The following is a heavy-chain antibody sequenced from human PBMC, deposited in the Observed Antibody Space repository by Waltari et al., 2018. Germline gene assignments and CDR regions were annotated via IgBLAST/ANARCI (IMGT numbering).Heavy chain of an antibody. CDR2: ISGSGGST. J-gene: IGHJ4*02. CDR3: AKVVSSSWYLDY. D-gene: IGHD6-13*01. Sequence: MSWVRQAPGKGLEWVSAISGSGGSTYYADSVKGRSTISRDNSKNTLYLQMNSLRAEDTAVYYCAKVVSSSWYLDYWGQGTLVTVSS. V-gene: IGHV3-23*01.